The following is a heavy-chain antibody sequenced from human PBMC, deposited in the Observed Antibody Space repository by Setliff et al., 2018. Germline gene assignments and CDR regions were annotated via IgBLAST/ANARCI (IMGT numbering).Heavy chain of an antibody. CDR3: ARNRVALYDAFDI. CDR2: IHPSNSDT. Sequence: GASLTISCKGSGYSFTDYWIGWVRQMPGEGLEWMGIIHPSNSDTVYSPSFQGQVTISADRSITTAYLQWSSLKASDTAIYYCARNRVALYDAFDIWGQGTVVTVSS. V-gene: IGHV5-51*01. CDR1: GYSFTDYW. J-gene: IGHJ3*02. D-gene: IGHD5-12*01.